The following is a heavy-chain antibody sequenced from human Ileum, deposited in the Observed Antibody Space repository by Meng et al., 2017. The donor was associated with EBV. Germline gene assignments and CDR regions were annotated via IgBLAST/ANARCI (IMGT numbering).Heavy chain of an antibody. Sequence: VGFGQFGGWVVQPRTSMVRAGAVAGSTFSSCGIHWLREAPVKGLGWVDFIWHAGSNTYYADSVTGRFTISRDNSKITLYLLMTSLRAEDTAVNYCARDALELRGFDPWGQGTLVTVSS. CDR1: GSTFSSCG. D-gene: IGHD1-7*01. J-gene: IGHJ5*02. CDR2: IWHAGSNT. V-gene: IGHV3-33*01. CDR3: ARDALELRGFDP.